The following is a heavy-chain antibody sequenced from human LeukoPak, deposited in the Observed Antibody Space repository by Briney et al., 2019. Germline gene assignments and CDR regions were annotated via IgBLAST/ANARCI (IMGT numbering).Heavy chain of an antibody. J-gene: IGHJ4*02. D-gene: IGHD3-16*01. CDR3: ARGFWGWEVDY. Sequence: GGSLRLSCAASGFTFSSYWMGWVRQTPGKGLVWVSRINGDGSSTNYADSVKGRFTSPRDNAKNTLYLQMNSLRAEDTAVYYCARGFWGWEVDYWGQGTLVTVSS. CDR2: INGDGSST. CDR1: GFTFSSYW. V-gene: IGHV3-74*01.